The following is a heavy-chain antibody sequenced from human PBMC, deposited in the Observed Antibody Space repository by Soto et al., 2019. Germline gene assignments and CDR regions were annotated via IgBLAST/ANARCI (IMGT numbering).Heavy chain of an antibody. CDR2: INEDGSTT. CDR3: ARGYSSGPDY. D-gene: IGHD6-19*01. V-gene: IGHV3-74*01. J-gene: IGHJ4*02. Sequence: EVQLVESGGGLVQPGGSLRLSCVASGFTFNDYWMHWVRQAPGKGLVWVARINEDGSTTTYADSVQGRFTISRANARNTLYLHLSSLRPEDTALYYCARGYSSGPDYWGQGTLVTVSS. CDR1: GFTFNDYW.